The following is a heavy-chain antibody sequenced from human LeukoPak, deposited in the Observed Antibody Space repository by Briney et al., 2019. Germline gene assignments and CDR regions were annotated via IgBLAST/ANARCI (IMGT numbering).Heavy chain of an antibody. V-gene: IGHV1-3*01. D-gene: IGHD3-10*01. Sequence: ASVKVSCKASGYTFTSYAMHWVRQAPGQRLEWMGWINAGNGNTKYSQKFQGRVTITRDTSASTAYMELSSLRSEDTAVYYCARDPLDLYYYGSGTRFGAFDIWGQGTMVTVSS. CDR1: GYTFTSYA. CDR3: ARDPLDLYYYGSGTRFGAFDI. J-gene: IGHJ3*02. CDR2: INAGNGNT.